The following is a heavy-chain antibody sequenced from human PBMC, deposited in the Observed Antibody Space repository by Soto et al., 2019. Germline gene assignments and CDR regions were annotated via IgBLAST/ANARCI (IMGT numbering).Heavy chain of an antibody. D-gene: IGHD1-1*01. CDR1: CYTFTIYG. Sequence: ASVXVSFKASCYTFTIYGIIVGRQAAGQGLECMGWISAYNGNTNYAQKLQGRVTMATDTSTSTAYMELRSLRSDDTAVYYCAREANGTYASLYGMDVWGQGTTVTVSS. J-gene: IGHJ6*01. V-gene: IGHV1-18*04. CDR2: ISAYNGNT. CDR3: AREANGTYASLYGMDV.